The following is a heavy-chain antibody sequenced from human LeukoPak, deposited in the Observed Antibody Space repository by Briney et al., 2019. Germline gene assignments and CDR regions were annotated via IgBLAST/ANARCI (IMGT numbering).Heavy chain of an antibody. D-gene: IGHD3-22*01. CDR2: IYYSGTT. V-gene: IGHV4-59*01. J-gene: IGHJ4*02. Sequence: SETLSLTCTVSGGSISSYYWNWIRQPPGKGLEWIGYIYYSGTTNYNPSLKSRVSMSVDTSKNQFSLKLSSVTAADTAVYYCARASTYYYDSSGYGWTYYFDYWGQGTLVTVSS. CDR3: ARASTYYYDSSGYGWTYYFDY. CDR1: GGSISSYY.